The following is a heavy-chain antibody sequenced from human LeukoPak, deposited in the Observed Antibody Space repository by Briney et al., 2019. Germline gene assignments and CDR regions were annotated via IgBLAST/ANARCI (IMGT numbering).Heavy chain of an antibody. CDR3: ARTYSSTWTGLYFDH. CDR2: IYDSGST. V-gene: IGHV4-39*01. Sequence: SETLSLTCTVSGGSISSRSYSWGWIRQPPGKGLEWIENIYDSGSTSPNPSLRSRVTMPVDTAKNQFSLKLSSVTAADTAVYYCARTYSSTWTGLYFDHWGQGTLVTVSS. D-gene: IGHD2-2*01. CDR1: GGSISSRSYS. J-gene: IGHJ4*02.